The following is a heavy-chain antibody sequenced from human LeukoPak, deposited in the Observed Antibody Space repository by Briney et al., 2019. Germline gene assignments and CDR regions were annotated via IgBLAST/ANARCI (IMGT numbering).Heavy chain of an antibody. CDR3: AREGDYNSGDAY. CDR1: GGSFSTYA. Sequence: SVKVSCKASGGSFSTYAISWARQAPGQGLEGMGRIIPVLGITHFAEKFQDRATITADKSTSTAYMELSSLTSEDTAVYYCAREGDYNSGDAYWGQGTLVTVSS. J-gene: IGHJ4*02. D-gene: IGHD4-17*01. CDR2: IIPVLGIT. V-gene: IGHV1-69*04.